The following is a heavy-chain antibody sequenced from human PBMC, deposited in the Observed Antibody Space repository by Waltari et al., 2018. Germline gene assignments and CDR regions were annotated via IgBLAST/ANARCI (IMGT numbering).Heavy chain of an antibody. CDR1: GGSISSYY. Sequence: QVQLQESGPGLVKPSETLSLTCTVSGGSISSYYWGWIRQPPGRGLEWIGYSNSSGSPNYSPSLKSRVIISVDTSKNQCSLKVRSMTAADTAVYYCARDRGYQDYWGQGTLVTVSS. CDR3: ARDRGYQDY. V-gene: IGHV4-59*01. J-gene: IGHJ4*02. CDR2: SNSSGSP. D-gene: IGHD3-10*01.